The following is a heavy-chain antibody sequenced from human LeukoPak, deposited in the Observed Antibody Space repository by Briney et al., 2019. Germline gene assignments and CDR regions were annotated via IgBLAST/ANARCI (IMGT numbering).Heavy chain of an antibody. D-gene: IGHD3-10*01. CDR2: IKEDGSQK. CDR3: STGGPMGSS. J-gene: IGHJ4*02. Sequence: GGSLRLSCAASGLTFSRSWMHWVRQAPGKGLEWVAAIKEDGSQKDYVASVRGRFTVSRDNARNSLYLQMSSLRPDDTAVYYCSTGGPMGSSWGQGTLDIVS. CDR1: GLTFSRSW. V-gene: IGHV3-7*01.